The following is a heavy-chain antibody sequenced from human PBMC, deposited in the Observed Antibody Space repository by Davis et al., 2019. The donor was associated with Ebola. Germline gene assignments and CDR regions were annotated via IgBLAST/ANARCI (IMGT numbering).Heavy chain of an antibody. V-gene: IGHV3-30-3*01. CDR3: ARHDYGDSHFDY. Sequence: GESLKISCAASGFTFSSYAMHWVRQAPGKGLEWVAVISYDESNKYYADSVKGRFTISRDNSKNTLYLQMNSLRAEDTAVYYCARHDYGDSHFDYWGQGTLVTVSS. D-gene: IGHD4-17*01. J-gene: IGHJ4*02. CDR1: GFTFSSYA. CDR2: ISYDESNK.